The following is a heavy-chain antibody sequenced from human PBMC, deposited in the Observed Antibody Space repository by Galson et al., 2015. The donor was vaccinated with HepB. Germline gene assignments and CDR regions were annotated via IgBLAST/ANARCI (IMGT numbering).Heavy chain of an antibody. CDR3: ARGRWYGDN. D-gene: IGHD3-10*01. J-gene: IGHJ4*02. V-gene: IGHV1-8*01. Sequence: SVKVSCKVSGYTFTGYDVNWVRQATGQGLEWMGWMDPETGNAVYAPKFQGRVSMTRDTSISTAYMELTGLRSDDTAVYFCARGRWYGDNWGQGTLVTVSS. CDR1: GYTFTGYD. CDR2: MDPETGNA.